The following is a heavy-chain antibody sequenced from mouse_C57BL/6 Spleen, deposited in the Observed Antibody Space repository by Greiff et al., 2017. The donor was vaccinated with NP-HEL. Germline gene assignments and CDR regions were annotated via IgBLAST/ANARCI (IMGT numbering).Heavy chain of an antibody. CDR2: IYPGDGDT. Sequence: VQLVESGPELVKPGASVKISCKASGYAFSSSWMNWVKQRPGKGLEWIGRIYPGDGDTNYNGKFKGKATLTADKSSSTAYMQLSSLTSEDSAVYFCAIGLRYWYFDVWGTGTTVTVSS. CDR3: AIGLRYWYFDV. CDR1: GYAFSSSW. V-gene: IGHV1-82*01. J-gene: IGHJ1*03. D-gene: IGHD1-1*01.